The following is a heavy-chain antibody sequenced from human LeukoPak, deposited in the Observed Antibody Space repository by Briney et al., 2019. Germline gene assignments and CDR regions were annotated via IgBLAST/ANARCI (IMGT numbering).Heavy chain of an antibody. CDR2: IRSKTYGGTT. CDR3: TRTYSSSWSWYFDY. J-gene: IGHJ4*02. Sequence: TGGSLRLSCTTSGLTIGDDAVSWVRQAPGKGLEWVGFIRSKTYGGTTEYAASVKGRFTISRDDSKSIAYLQMNSLNTEDTAVYYCTRTYSSSWSWYFDYWGQGTLVTVSS. CDR1: GLTIGDDA. D-gene: IGHD6-13*01. V-gene: IGHV3-49*04.